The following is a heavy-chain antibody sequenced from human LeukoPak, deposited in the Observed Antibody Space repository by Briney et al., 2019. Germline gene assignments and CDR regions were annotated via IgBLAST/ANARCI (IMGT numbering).Heavy chain of an antibody. J-gene: IGHJ6*03. V-gene: IGHV3-48*04. CDR1: GFTFSSYS. CDR2: ISSSSTTI. Sequence: GGSLRLSCAASGFTFSSYSMMWVRQAPGKELEWVSYISSSSTTIHYADSVKGRFTISRDNAKNSLYLQMNSLRAEDTAVYYCARVIAFRGYMDVWGKGTTVTVSS. CDR3: ARVIAFRGYMDV. D-gene: IGHD3-16*02.